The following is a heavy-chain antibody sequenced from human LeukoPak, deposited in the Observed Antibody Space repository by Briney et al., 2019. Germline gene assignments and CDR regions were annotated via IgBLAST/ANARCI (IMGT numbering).Heavy chain of an antibody. CDR3: AREFTGDAEAFDI. CDR1: GFTFDDYA. J-gene: IGHJ3*02. V-gene: IGHV3-9*01. D-gene: IGHD7-27*01. CDR2: ISWNSGSI. Sequence: GGSLRLSCAASGFTFDDYAMHWVRQAPGKGLEWVSGISWNSGSIGYADSVKGRFTISRDNSKNTLYLQMNSLRAEDTAVYYCAREFTGDAEAFDIWGQGTMVTVSS.